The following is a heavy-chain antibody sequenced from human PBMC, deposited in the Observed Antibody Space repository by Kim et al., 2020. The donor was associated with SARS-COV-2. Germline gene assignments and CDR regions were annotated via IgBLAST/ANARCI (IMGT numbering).Heavy chain of an antibody. V-gene: IGHV4-59*08. J-gene: IGHJ4*02. D-gene: IGHD3-22*01. CDR2: IYYSGST. CDR1: GGSISSYY. CDR3: AAAEAHYYDSSDYIIDY. Sequence: SETLSLTCTVSGGSISSYYWSWIRQPPGKGLEWIGYIYYSGSTNYNPSLKSRVTISVDTSKNQFSLKLSSVTAADTAVYYCAAAEAHYYDSSDYIIDYWGQGAQLTVSS.